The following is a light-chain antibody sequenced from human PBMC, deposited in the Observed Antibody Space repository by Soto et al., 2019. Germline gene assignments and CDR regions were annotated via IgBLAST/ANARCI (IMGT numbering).Light chain of an antibody. CDR2: DVS. CDR1: TSDVGRYNY. V-gene: IGLV2-14*03. J-gene: IGLJ1*01. CDR3: NSFTTRSTYV. Sequence: SALTQPASVSGSPGQSISISCTGTTSDVGRYNYVSWYQQHPGKAPKLMIYDVSYRPSWVSNRFSGSKSGITASLTISGLQAEDGADYYCNSFTTRSTYVFGTGTKVTVL.